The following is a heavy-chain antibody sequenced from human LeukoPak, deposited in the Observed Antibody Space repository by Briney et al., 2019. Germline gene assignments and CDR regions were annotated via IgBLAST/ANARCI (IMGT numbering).Heavy chain of an antibody. Sequence: GGSLRLSCAASGFTFSSYAMSWVRQAPGKGLEWVSAISGSGGSTYYADSVKGRFTISRDNSKNTLYLQMNSLRAEDTAVYYCAKSTTYDSSGYCFDYWGQGTLVTVSS. J-gene: IGHJ4*02. D-gene: IGHD3-22*01. CDR3: AKSTTYDSSGYCFDY. V-gene: IGHV3-23*01. CDR1: GFTFSSYA. CDR2: ISGSGGST.